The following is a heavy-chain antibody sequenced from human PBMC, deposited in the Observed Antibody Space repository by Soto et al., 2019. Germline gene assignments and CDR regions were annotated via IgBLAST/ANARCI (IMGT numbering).Heavy chain of an antibody. CDR1: GFTFSSYW. CDR3: TTVDWVMGGAFDI. D-gene: IGHD3-9*01. Sequence: PGGSLRLSCAASGFTFSSYWMSWVRQAPGKGLEWVANIKQDGSEKYYVDSVKGRFTISRDNAKNSLYLQMNSLRAEDTAVYYCTTVDWVMGGAFDIWGQGTMVTVSS. J-gene: IGHJ3*02. V-gene: IGHV3-7*01. CDR2: IKQDGSEK.